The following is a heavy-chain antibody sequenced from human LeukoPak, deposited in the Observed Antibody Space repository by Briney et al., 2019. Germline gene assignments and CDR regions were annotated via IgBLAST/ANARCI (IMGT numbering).Heavy chain of an antibody. D-gene: IGHD1-1*01. J-gene: IGHJ2*01. Sequence: PVASVKVSCKASGSTFSSYAISWARQAPGQGLEWMGGIIPIFGTANYAQKFQGRVTITADESTSTAYMELSSLRSEDTAVYYCAANPTQTTKNWYFDLWGRGTLVTVSS. V-gene: IGHV1-69*01. CDR2: IIPIFGTA. CDR1: GSTFSSYA. CDR3: AANPTQTTKNWYFDL.